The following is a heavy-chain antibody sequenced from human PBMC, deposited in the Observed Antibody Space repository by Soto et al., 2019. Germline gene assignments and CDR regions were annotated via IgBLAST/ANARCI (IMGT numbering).Heavy chain of an antibody. CDR2: IYYSGST. V-gene: IGHV4-31*03. J-gene: IGHJ6*02. Sequence: LSLTCTVSGGSISSGGYYWRWIRQHPGKGLEWIGYIYYSGSTYYNPSLKSRVTISVDTSKNQFCLKLSSVTAADTAVYYCARDRGGRTKHSGSRRDCGMDVWGQGTTVTVSS. D-gene: IGHD1-26*01. CDR1: GGSISSGGYY. CDR3: ARDRGGRTKHSGSRRDCGMDV.